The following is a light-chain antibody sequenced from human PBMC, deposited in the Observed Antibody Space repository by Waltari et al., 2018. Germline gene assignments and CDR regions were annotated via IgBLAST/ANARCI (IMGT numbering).Light chain of an antibody. CDR3: NSRDTSADRLVI. V-gene: IGLV3-19*01. J-gene: IGLJ2*01. Sequence: SSDLTQDPPVSVALGQTVRTTCKGASPRGFYASWYQQKPRQAPLLVIYGKNNRPAGIPDRFSGSSSGDTAFLTITGAQAEDEADYHCNSRDTSADRLVIFGGGTKLTVL. CDR2: GKN. CDR1: SPRGFY.